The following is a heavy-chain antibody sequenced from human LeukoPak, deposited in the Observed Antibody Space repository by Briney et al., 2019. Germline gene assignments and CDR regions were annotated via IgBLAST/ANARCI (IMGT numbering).Heavy chain of an antibody. D-gene: IGHD3-3*01. CDR1: GGSISSYY. J-gene: IGHJ5*02. CDR3: ARDLITIFGVVTALYNWFDP. Sequence: PPKTLSLTCTVSGGSISSYYWSWIRQPAGKGLEWIGRIYTSGSTNYNPSLKSRVTMSVDTSKNQFSLKLSSVTAADTAVYYCARDLITIFGVVTALYNWFDPWGQGTLVTVSS. V-gene: IGHV4-4*07. CDR2: IYTSGST.